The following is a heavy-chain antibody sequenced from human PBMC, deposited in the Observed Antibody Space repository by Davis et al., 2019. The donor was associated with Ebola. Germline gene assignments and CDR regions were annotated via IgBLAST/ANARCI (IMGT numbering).Heavy chain of an antibody. V-gene: IGHV4-59*08. J-gene: IGHJ3*02. CDR1: GGSISSYY. CDR2: IYYSGST. Sequence: SETLSLTCTVSGGSISSYYWSWIRQPPGKGLEWIGYIYYSGSTNYNPSLKSRVTISVETSKNQFSLKLSSVTAADTAMYYCARWAGSSGDLRAFDIWGQGTMVSVSS. CDR3: ARWAGSSGDLRAFDI. D-gene: IGHD6-19*01.